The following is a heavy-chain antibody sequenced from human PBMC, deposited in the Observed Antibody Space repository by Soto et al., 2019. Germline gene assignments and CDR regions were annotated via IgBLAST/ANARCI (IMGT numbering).Heavy chain of an antibody. CDR3: ARHYGDYVFGYFDY. V-gene: IGHV4-39*01. D-gene: IGHD4-17*01. J-gene: IGHJ4*02. Sequence: SETLSLTCTVSGGSISSSSYYWVWIRQPPGKGLEWIGSIYYSGSTYYNPSLKSRVTISVDTSKNQFSLKLSSVTAADTAVYYCARHYGDYVFGYFDYWGQGTLVTVSS. CDR1: GGSISSSSYY. CDR2: IYYSGST.